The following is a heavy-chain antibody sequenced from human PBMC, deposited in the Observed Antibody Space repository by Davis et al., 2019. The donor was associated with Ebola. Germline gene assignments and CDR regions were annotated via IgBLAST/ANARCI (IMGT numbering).Heavy chain of an antibody. CDR2: IKQDGSEK. V-gene: IGHV3-7*01. CDR1: GFTSSSYW. J-gene: IGHJ4*02. Sequence: GGSLRPSCAAFGFTSSSYWMSWVRQAPGKGLEWVANIKQDGSEKYYVDSVKGRFTISRDNAKNSLYLQMNSLRAEDTAVYYCARGDPVDTAMVDYWGQGTLVTVSS. CDR3: ARGDPVDTAMVDY. D-gene: IGHD5-18*01.